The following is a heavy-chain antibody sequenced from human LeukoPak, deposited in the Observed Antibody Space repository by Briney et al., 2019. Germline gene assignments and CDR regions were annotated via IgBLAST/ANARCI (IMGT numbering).Heavy chain of an antibody. CDR1: GGSISSYY. Sequence: SETLSLTCTVSGGSISSYYWSWLRQPPGKGLEWIGYIYYSGSTNYNPSLKSRVTISVDTSKNQFSLKLSSVTAADTAVYYCARYATGPGSFDYWGQGTLVTVSS. CDR2: IYYSGST. D-gene: IGHD1-1*01. CDR3: ARYATGPGSFDY. J-gene: IGHJ4*02. V-gene: IGHV4-59*01.